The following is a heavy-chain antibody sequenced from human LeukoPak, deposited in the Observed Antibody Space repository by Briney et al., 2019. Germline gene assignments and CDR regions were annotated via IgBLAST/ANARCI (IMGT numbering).Heavy chain of an antibody. D-gene: IGHD3-22*01. Sequence: PGGSLRLFCAASGFTLSSYWMHWVRHAPGEGLVWVSRIKSDGKTNYADSVKGRFTISRDNDKNTVSLQMNSLRAEDTGVYYCARAPSEIGGYYPEYFRHWGQGTLVIVSS. CDR2: IKSDGKT. J-gene: IGHJ1*01. V-gene: IGHV3-74*01. CDR3: ARAPSEIGGYYPEYFRH. CDR1: GFTLSSYW.